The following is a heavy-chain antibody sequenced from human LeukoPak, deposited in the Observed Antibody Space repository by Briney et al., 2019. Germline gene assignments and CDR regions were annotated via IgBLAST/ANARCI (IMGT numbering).Heavy chain of an antibody. CDR2: ISYDGNNK. V-gene: IGHV3-30*03. J-gene: IGHJ4*02. CDR1: GFTFRNYG. Sequence: GGSLRLSCAASGFTFRNYGMHWVRQAPGKGLEWVAVISYDGNNKYYADSVKGRFTISRDNSKNTLYLQMNSLRAEDTAVYYCARDSGKRWLQFRGDYFDYWGQGTLVTVSS. CDR3: ARDSGKRWLQFRGDYFDY. D-gene: IGHD5-24*01.